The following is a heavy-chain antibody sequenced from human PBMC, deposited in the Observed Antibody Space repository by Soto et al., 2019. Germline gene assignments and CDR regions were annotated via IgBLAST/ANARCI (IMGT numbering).Heavy chain of an antibody. CDR2: IKHDGSET. Sequence: PGGSLRLSCAASGFTFNTFCMSWVRQSPGKGLEWVANIKHDGSETYYADSVKGRFTISRDNAKNSLFLQMNTLRTEDTAVYYCARDFATHCSGSTCFPYAYWGQGALVTVSS. CDR3: ARDFATHCSGSTCFPYAY. J-gene: IGHJ4*02. V-gene: IGHV3-7*03. D-gene: IGHD2-15*01. CDR1: GFTFNTFC.